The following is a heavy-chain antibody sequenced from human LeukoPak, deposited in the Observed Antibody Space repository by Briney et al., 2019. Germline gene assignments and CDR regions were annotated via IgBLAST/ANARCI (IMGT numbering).Heavy chain of an antibody. CDR2: IIPIFGTA. J-gene: IGHJ4*02. CDR3: ARVAGIAAAFDY. D-gene: IGHD6-13*01. Sequence: ASVKVSCKASGGTFSSYAISWVRQAPGQGLEWMGRIIPIFGTANYAQKFQGRVTITTDESTSTAYMELSSLISEDTAVYYCARVAGIAAAFDYWGQGTLVTVSS. CDR1: GGTFSSYA. V-gene: IGHV1-69*05.